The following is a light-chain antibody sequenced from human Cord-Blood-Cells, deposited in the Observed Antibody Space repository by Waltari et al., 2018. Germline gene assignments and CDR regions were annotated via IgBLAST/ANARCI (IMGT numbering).Light chain of an antibody. Sequence: NSMLIQLNSVSESPATTVTTSCTASSCSIASHSGQRYQQRPGSAATTVIYEDNQSPSGVPDRFSASIDSSSNSASLTISGLKTEDEADYYCQSYDSSNWVFGGGNKLTVL. CDR1: SCSIASHS. V-gene: IGLV6-57*02. CDR3: QSYDSSNWV. CDR2: EDN. J-gene: IGLJ3*02.